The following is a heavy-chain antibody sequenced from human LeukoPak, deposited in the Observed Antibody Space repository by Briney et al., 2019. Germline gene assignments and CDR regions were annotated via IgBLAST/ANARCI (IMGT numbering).Heavy chain of an antibody. CDR3: VKGDIAAAGTQGFDY. V-gene: IGHV3-64D*06. J-gene: IGHJ4*02. Sequence: PGGSLRLSSSASGFTFSSYAMHWVRQAPGKGLEYVSAISSNGGSTYYADSVKGRFTISRDNSKNTLYLQMSSLRAEDTAVYYCVKGDIAAAGTQGFDYWGQGTLVTVSS. CDR1: GFTFSSYA. D-gene: IGHD6-13*01. CDR2: ISSNGGST.